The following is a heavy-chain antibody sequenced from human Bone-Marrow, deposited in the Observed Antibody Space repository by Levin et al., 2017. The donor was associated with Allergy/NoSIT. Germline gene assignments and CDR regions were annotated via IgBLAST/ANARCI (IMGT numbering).Heavy chain of an antibody. CDR2: IYSGGDT. Sequence: GESLKISCAASGFSVSRHYMSWVRQAPGKGLEWVSLIYSGGDTQYADSVKGRFTISRDNSRNTLYLQMNSLRGDDTAVYYCAGNGVGTAAGTPWGQGTLVTVSS. V-gene: IGHV3-66*01. CDR3: AGNGVGTAAGTP. CDR1: GFSVSRHY. J-gene: IGHJ4*02. D-gene: IGHD6-13*01.